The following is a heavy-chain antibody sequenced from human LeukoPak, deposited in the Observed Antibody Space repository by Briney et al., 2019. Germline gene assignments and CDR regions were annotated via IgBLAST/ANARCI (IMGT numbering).Heavy chain of an antibody. Sequence: GGSLRLSCAAFGFTFSTYAMSWVRQAPGKWLEWVSAITGGGGSTYYADSVKGRFTISRDNSENTLYLQMNSLRAEDTAIYYCAKDRGSVGANDALDIWGQGTIVTVSS. CDR2: ITGGGGST. J-gene: IGHJ3*02. V-gene: IGHV3-23*01. CDR1: GFTFSTYA. CDR3: AKDRGSVGANDALDI. D-gene: IGHD1-26*01.